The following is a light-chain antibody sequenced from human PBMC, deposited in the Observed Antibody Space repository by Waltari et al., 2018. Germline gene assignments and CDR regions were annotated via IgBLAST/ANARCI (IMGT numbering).Light chain of an antibody. V-gene: IGKV1-39*01. Sequence: DIQMTQSPSSLSASVGDRVTITSRASQRISSYLNWYQQKPGKAPKLRIYAASSLQSGVPSRFSGSGSGTDFTLTISSLQPEDFATYYCQQSYSTPYTFGQGTKLEIK. CDR3: QQSYSTPYT. J-gene: IGKJ2*01. CDR2: AAS. CDR1: QRISSY.